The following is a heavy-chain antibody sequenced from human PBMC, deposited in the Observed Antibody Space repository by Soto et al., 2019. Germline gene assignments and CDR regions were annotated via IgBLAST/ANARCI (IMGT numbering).Heavy chain of an antibody. J-gene: IGHJ4*02. D-gene: IGHD3-10*01. CDR3: AMLLLWCGELLSDIDY. V-gene: IGHV3-23*01. CDR1: GFTFSSYA. CDR2: ISGSGGST. Sequence: GGSLRLSCAASGFTFSSYAMSWVRQAPGKGLEWVSAISGSGGSTYYADSVKGRFTISRDNSKNTLYLQMNSLRAEDTAVYYCAMLLLWCGELLSDIDYWGQGTLVTVSS.